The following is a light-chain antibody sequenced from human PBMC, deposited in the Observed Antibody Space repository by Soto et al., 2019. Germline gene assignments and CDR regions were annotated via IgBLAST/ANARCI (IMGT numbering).Light chain of an antibody. V-gene: IGLV2-14*01. CDR1: SSDVGGYNY. Sequence: QSALTQPDSVSGSPGQSITISCTGTSSDVGGYNYVSWYQQHPGKAPKLMISEVSNRPSGVSNRFSGSKSVNTPSLTISELQVEYYADYYCTSYTSSSTLAVVFGRRTELTVL. J-gene: IGLJ2*01. CDR2: EVS. CDR3: TSYTSSSTLAVV.